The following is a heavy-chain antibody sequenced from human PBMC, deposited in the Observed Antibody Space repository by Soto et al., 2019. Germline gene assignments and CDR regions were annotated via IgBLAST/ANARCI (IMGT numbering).Heavy chain of an antibody. D-gene: IGHD5-18*01. CDR3: AHLPWKQLWPRAPVVY. Sequence: GSGPTLVNPTQTLTLTCTFSGFSLSTSGVGVGWIRQPPGKALEWLGIIYWDDDKRYRPSLKSRLTITKDTSKNQLVLTMTNMDPVDTATYYCAHLPWKQLWPRAPVVYWGQGTPVTAPQ. V-gene: IGHV2-5*02. J-gene: IGHJ4*02. CDR2: IYWDDDK. CDR1: GFSLSTSGVG.